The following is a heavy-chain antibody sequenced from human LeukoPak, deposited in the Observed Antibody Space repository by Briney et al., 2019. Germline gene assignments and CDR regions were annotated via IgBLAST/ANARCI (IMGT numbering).Heavy chain of an antibody. J-gene: IGHJ4*01. D-gene: IGHD1-26*01. Sequence: APVKRSCTASGYTFTSYYIHWVRQAPGQGLEWMGVINPSGGTTGYTQKFQGRVTMTRDTSTSTDYIELSSLRSEDTAVYYCATSRGYSGSPKNYWGHGTLVSVSS. CDR2: INPSGGTT. V-gene: IGHV1-46*01. CDR3: ATSRGYSGSPKNY. CDR1: GYTFTSYY.